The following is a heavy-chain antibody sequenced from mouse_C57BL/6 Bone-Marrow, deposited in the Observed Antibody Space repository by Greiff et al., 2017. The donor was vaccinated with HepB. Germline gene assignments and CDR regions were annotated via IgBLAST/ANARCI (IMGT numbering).Heavy chain of an antibody. J-gene: IGHJ1*03. Sequence: EVKLMESGGGLVKPGGSLKLSCAASGFTFSSYAMSWVRQTPEKRLEWVATISDGGSYTYYPDNVKGRFTISRDTAKNNLYLQMSHLKSEDTAMYYCARDPPYDGYYGYFDVCGTGTTVTVSS. V-gene: IGHV5-4*01. CDR1: GFTFSSYA. CDR2: ISDGGSYT. D-gene: IGHD2-3*01. CDR3: ARDPPYDGYYGYFDV.